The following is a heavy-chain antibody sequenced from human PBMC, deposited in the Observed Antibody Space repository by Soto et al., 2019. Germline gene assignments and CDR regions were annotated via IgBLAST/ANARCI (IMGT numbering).Heavy chain of an antibody. Sequence: SETLSLTCTVSGGSISSGGYYWSWIRQHPGKGPEWIGYIYYSGSTYYNPSLKSRVTISVDTSKNQFSLKLSSVTAADTAVYYCASELDYGDYLFDYWGQGTLVTVSS. CDR2: IYYSGST. D-gene: IGHD4-17*01. CDR1: GGSISSGGYY. J-gene: IGHJ4*02. CDR3: ASELDYGDYLFDY. V-gene: IGHV4-31*03.